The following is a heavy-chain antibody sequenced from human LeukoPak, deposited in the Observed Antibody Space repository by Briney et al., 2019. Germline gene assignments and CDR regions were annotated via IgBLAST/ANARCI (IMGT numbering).Heavy chain of an antibody. D-gene: IGHD5-18*01. V-gene: IGHV3-30*04. CDR1: GFTFSSYA. CDR2: ISYDGSNK. J-gene: IGHJ4*02. Sequence: GGSLRLSCAASGFTFSSYALHWDRQAPGKGLECVAVISYDGSNKYYADSVKGRFTISRDNSKNTLYLQMNSLRAEDTAVYYCARGGGTALVTVTFDYWGQGTLATVSS. CDR3: ARGGGTALVTVTFDY.